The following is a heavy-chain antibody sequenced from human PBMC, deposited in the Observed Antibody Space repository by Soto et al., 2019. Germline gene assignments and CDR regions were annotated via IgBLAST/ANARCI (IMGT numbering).Heavy chain of an antibody. J-gene: IGHJ6*02. CDR3: ARRDQIAYYYGMDV. D-gene: IGHD2-21*01. Sequence: GGSLRLSCAASAFTFSNYWMNWVRQAPGKGPVWVSRINSDGSITGYADSVKGRFTISRDNAKNTLYLQMNSLSAEDTTVYYCARRDQIAYYYGMDVWGQGTTVTVSS. CDR1: AFTFSNYW. V-gene: IGHV3-74*01. CDR2: INSDGSIT.